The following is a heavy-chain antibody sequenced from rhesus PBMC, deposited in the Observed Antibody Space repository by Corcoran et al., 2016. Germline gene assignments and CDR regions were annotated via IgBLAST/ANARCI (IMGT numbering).Heavy chain of an antibody. CDR1: GGSISGYYY. V-gene: IGHV4-73*01. CDR2: IYGNSAST. J-gene: IGHJ3*01. CDR3: AREDFSGYSYAFDF. Sequence: QVQLQQWGEGLVKPSETLSLTCAVYGGSISGYYYWSWIRQPPGKGLEWIGYIYGNSASTNYNPSLKNRVTISKDTSKNQFSLKLSSVTAADTAVYYCAREDFSGYSYAFDFWGQGLRVTVSS. D-gene: IGHD5-24*01.